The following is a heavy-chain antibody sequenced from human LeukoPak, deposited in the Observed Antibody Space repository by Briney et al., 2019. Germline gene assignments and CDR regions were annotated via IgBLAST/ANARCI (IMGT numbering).Heavy chain of an antibody. J-gene: IGHJ4*02. V-gene: IGHV4-38-2*01. CDR1: GYSISSGYY. Sequence: SETLSLTCAVSGYSISSGYYWGWIRQPPGKGLEWIGSIYHSGSTYYNPSLKSRVTISVDTSKNQFSLKLSSVTAADTAVYYCAVGGDYYLDYWGQGTLVTVSS. D-gene: IGHD2-21*02. CDR3: AVGGDYYLDY. CDR2: IYHSGST.